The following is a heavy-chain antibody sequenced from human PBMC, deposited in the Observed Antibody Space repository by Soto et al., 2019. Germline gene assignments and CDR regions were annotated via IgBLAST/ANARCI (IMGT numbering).Heavy chain of an antibody. V-gene: IGHV1-18*04. J-gene: IGHJ6*02. D-gene: IGHD3-3*01. CDR3: ARGNRDDFWSGSLTPSYYYGMDV. Sequence: ASVKVSCKASGYTFTSYGISWVRQAPGQGLEWMGWISAYNGNTNYAQKLQGRVTMTTDTSTSTAYMELRSLRSDDTAVYYCARGNRDDFWSGSLTPSYYYGMDVWGQGTTVTVSS. CDR2: ISAYNGNT. CDR1: GYTFTSYG.